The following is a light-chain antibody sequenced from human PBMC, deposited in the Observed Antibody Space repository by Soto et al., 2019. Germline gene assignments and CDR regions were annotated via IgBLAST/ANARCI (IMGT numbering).Light chain of an antibody. J-gene: IGLJ1*01. CDR2: EVS. V-gene: IGLV2-14*03. Sequence: QSVLAQPASVSGSPGQSITISCTGTSSDVGAYDFVSWYQQHPDKAHKLMIFEVSNRPSGVSDRFSGSKSVNTATLTISGLQDEDEAYYYCSSYTTSSTRVFGTGTKLTVL. CDR1: SSDVGAYDF. CDR3: SSYTTSSTRV.